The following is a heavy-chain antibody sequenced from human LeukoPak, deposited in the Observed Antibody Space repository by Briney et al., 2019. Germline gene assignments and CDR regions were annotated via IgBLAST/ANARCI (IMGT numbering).Heavy chain of an antibody. V-gene: IGHV3-74*01. D-gene: IGHD5-24*01. CDR2: IETDGRAT. CDR1: GFTFRGYG. CDR3: ARGDGYRLDY. Sequence: GGSLRLSCAASGFTFRGYGMHWARQTPGKGLKCGSHIETDGRATTYAASVEGRFSISRDNAKNILYLKMNSHRVEDTAVYYCARGDGYRLDYWGQGTLVTVSS. J-gene: IGHJ4*02.